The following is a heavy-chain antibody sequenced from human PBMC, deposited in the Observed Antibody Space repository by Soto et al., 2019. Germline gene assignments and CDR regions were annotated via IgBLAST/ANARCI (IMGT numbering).Heavy chain of an antibody. CDR1: GYTFTGYY. J-gene: IGHJ6*02. CDR2: INPNSGGT. CDR3: ARDKSSGSSGPYYYYYGMDV. D-gene: IGHD3-10*01. V-gene: IGHV1-2*04. Sequence: ASVKVSCKASGYTFTGYYMHWARQAPGQGLEWMGWINPNSGGTNYAQKFQGWVTMTRDTSISTAYMELSRLRSDDTAVYYCARDKSSGSSGPYYYYYGMDVWGQGTTVTVSS.